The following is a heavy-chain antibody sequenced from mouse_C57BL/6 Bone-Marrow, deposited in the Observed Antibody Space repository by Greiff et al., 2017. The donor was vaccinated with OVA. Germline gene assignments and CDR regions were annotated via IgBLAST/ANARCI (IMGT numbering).Heavy chain of an antibody. CDR1: GYSITSGYY. CDR3: ARDAMDY. J-gene: IGHJ4*01. V-gene: IGHV3-6*01. CDR2: ISYDGSN. Sequence: ESGPGLVKPSQSLSLTCSVTGYSITSGYYWNWIRQFPGNKLEWMGYISYDGSNNYNPSLKNRISITRDTSKNQFFLKLNPVTTEDTATYYCARDAMDYWGQGTSVTVSS.